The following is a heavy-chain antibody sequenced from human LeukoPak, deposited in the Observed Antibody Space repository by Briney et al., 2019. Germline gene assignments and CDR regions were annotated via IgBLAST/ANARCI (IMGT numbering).Heavy chain of an antibody. J-gene: IGHJ5*02. CDR1: GFTFNTYA. Sequence: QSGGSLRLSCAASGFTFNTYAMSWVRQAPGKGLEWVSAISGNGEIIHYADSVKGRFTISRDNSKNTLYLQMNSLRAEDTAVYYCAKLGAYQFDPWGQGTLVTVSS. CDR3: AKLGAYQFDP. CDR2: ISGNGEII. V-gene: IGHV3-23*01. D-gene: IGHD1-26*01.